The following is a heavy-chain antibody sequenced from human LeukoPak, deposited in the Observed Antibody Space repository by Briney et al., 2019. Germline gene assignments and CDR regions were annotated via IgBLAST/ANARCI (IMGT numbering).Heavy chain of an antibody. Sequence: PGGSLRLSCAASGFTFSSYAMSWVRQAPGKGLEWVSAISGSGGSTYYADSVKGRFTISRDNSKNTLYLQMNSLRAEDTAVYYCAKVMRSGGSCYRSPFDYWGQGTLVTVSS. CDR1: GFTFSSYA. J-gene: IGHJ4*02. CDR3: AKVMRSGGSCYRSPFDY. CDR2: ISGSGGST. V-gene: IGHV3-23*01. D-gene: IGHD2-15*01.